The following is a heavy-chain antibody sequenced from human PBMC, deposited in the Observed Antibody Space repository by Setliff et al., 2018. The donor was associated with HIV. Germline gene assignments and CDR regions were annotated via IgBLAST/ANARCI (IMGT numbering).Heavy chain of an antibody. J-gene: IGHJ4*02. CDR3: ARLKSASGYFGFDS. CDR2: IYYSGTA. D-gene: IGHD5-12*01. CDR1: GGSISSYY. V-gene: IGHV4-59*08. Sequence: PSETLSLTCNVSGGSISSYYWSWIRPPPGKGLEWIGYIYYSGTADYNPSLKSRATISIDTSNNQFALKLTSMTAADTAVYFCARLKSASGYFGFDSWGQGTLVTVSS.